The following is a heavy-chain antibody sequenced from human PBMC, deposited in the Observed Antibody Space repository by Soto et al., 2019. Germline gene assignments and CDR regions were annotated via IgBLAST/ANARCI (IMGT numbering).Heavy chain of an antibody. CDR1: GYTFTSYA. V-gene: IGHV1-3*01. Sequence: VASVKVSCKASGYTFTSYAMHWVRQAPGQRLEWMGWINAGNGNTKYSQKFQGRVTITRDTSASTAYMELSSLRSEDTAVYYCARARSSMVRGVISYYMDVWGKGTTVTVSS. J-gene: IGHJ6*03. D-gene: IGHD3-10*01. CDR2: INAGNGNT. CDR3: ARARSSMVRGVISYYMDV.